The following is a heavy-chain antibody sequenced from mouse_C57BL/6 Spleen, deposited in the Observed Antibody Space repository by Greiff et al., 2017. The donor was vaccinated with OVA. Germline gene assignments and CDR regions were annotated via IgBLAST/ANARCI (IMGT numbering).Heavy chain of an antibody. CDR2: IDPETGGT. CDR1: GYTFTDYE. Sequence: VQLQQSGAELVRPGASVTLSCKASGYTFTDYEMHWVKQTPVHGLEWIGAIDPETGGTAYNQKFKGKAILTADKSSSTAYMELRSLTSEDSAVYYCTRPLITTVVATGYFDVWGTGTTVTVSS. D-gene: IGHD1-1*01. V-gene: IGHV1-15*01. J-gene: IGHJ1*03. CDR3: TRPLITTVVATGYFDV.